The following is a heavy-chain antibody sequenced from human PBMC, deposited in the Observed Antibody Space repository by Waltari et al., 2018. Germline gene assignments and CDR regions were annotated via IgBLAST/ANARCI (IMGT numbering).Heavy chain of an antibody. J-gene: IGHJ3*02. Sequence: EVQLLESGGGLVQPGGSLRLSCAASGLTFGSYAMSWVRQAPGQGLEWVSAISGSGGSTYYADSVKGRFTISRDNSKNTLYLQMNSLRAEDTAVYYCAKDQTRKYYYGSGSTQAAFDIWGQGTMVTVSS. CDR1: GLTFGSYA. CDR3: AKDQTRKYYYGSGSTQAAFDI. V-gene: IGHV3-23*01. D-gene: IGHD3-10*01. CDR2: ISGSGGST.